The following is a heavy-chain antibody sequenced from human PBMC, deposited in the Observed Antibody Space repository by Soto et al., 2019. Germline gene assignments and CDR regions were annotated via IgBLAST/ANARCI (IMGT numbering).Heavy chain of an antibody. Sequence: GGSLRLPCAASGFTFSSYGIHWVRQAPGKGLEWVAVIWYDGSNKYYADSVKGRFTISRDNSKNTLYLQMNSLRAEDTAVYYCARDGYCSGGSCYSVPVFDYWGQGTLVTVSS. CDR2: IWYDGSNK. D-gene: IGHD2-15*01. J-gene: IGHJ4*02. V-gene: IGHV3-33*01. CDR1: GFTFSSYG. CDR3: ARDGYCSGGSCYSVPVFDY.